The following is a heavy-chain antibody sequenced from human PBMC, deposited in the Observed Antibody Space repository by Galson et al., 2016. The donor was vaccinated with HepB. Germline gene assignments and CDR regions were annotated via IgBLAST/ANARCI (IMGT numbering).Heavy chain of an antibody. CDR3: TRESYSSGWNDYYFYYMDV. Sequence: SLRLSCAASGYSFSTYGMHWVRQAPGKGLEWVAVIGYDGRNKYYGDSMKGRFTISRDNSKKTLYLQVNSLRAEDTAVYFCTRESYSSGWNDYYFYYMDVWGKGTTVTVSS. CDR2: IGYDGRNK. V-gene: IGHV3-33*01. CDR1: GYSFSTYG. D-gene: IGHD6-19*01. J-gene: IGHJ6*03.